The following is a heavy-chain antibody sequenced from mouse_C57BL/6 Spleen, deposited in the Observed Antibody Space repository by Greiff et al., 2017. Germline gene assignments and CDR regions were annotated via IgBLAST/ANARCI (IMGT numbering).Heavy chain of an antibody. CDR3: ARSGTYYVDY. Sequence: QVQLQQSGAELVKPGASVKISCKASGYAFSSYWMNWVKQRPGKGLEGIGRIYPGDGDTNYNGKFKGKATRTADKSSSTAYMQLSSLTSEDSAVYFCARSGTYYVDYWGQGTTLTVSS. J-gene: IGHJ2*01. V-gene: IGHV1-80*01. CDR1: GYAFSSYW. CDR2: IYPGDGDT. D-gene: IGHD4-1*01.